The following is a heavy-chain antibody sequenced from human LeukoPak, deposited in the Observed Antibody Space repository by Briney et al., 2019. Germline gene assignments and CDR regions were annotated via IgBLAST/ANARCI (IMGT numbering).Heavy chain of an antibody. CDR2: VYYSGST. D-gene: IGHD1-26*01. Sequence: SETLSLTCAVSGGSISSGGYYWSWIRQPPGKGLEWIGYVYYSGSTNYNPSLKSRVTISVDTSKNQFSLKLSSVTAADTAVYYCARSGGYWFDPWGQGTLVTVSS. J-gene: IGHJ5*02. CDR1: GGSISSGGYY. V-gene: IGHV4-61*08. CDR3: ARSGGYWFDP.